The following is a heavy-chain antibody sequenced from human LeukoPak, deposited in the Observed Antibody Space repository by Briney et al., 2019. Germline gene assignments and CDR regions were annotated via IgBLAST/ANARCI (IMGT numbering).Heavy chain of an antibody. Sequence: ASVKVSCKASGYTFTSYGISWVRQAPGQGLEWMGWISAYNGNTNYAQKLQGRVTMTTDTSTGTAYMELRSLRSDDTAVYYCARGEPGRYCSSTSCYRGGWFDPWGQGTLVTVSS. J-gene: IGHJ5*02. CDR1: GYTFTSYG. CDR2: ISAYNGNT. CDR3: ARGEPGRYCSSTSCYRGGWFDP. D-gene: IGHD2-2*01. V-gene: IGHV1-18*01.